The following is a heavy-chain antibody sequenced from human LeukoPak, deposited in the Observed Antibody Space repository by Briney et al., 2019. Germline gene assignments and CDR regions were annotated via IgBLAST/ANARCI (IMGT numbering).Heavy chain of an antibody. J-gene: IGHJ4*02. V-gene: IGHV3-11*06. CDR2: ISSSSSYI. CDR3: GRVAAAGVHFDY. Sequence: GGSLRLSCAASGFTFSDYFISWIRQAPGKGLEWVSYISSSSSYIYYADSVKGRFTISRDNAKNSLYLQMNSLRADDTAVYYCGRVAAAGVHFDYGGQGPLVPVSS. D-gene: IGHD6-13*01. CDR1: GFTFSDYF.